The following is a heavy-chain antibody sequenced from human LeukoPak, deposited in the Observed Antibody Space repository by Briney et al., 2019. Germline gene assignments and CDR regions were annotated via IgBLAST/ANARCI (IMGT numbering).Heavy chain of an antibody. D-gene: IGHD6-19*01. CDR3: AKEQWLAQSAYFDY. CDR2: MSYNEEK. Sequence: PGGSLRLSCAASGFTFSDYGLYWVRQAPGKGLEWVATMSYNEEKYHAASVKGRFTISRDNSKNTLYLQMNSLRAEDTAIYYCAKEQWLAQSAYFDYWGQGTLVTVSS. CDR1: GFTFSDYG. J-gene: IGHJ4*02. V-gene: IGHV3-30*04.